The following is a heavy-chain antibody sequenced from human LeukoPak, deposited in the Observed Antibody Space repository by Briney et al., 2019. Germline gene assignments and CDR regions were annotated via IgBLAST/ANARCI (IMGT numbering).Heavy chain of an antibody. CDR1: GFTFSSYA. CDR3: ARGLRPYYYDSSGYYGVSY. V-gene: IGHV3-30*04. Sequence: GGSLRLSCAASGFTFSSYAMHWVRQAPGKGLEWVAVISYDGSNKYYADSVKGRFTISRDNSKNTLHLQMNSLRAEDTAVYYCARGLRPYYYDSSGYYGVSYWGQGTLVTVSS. CDR2: ISYDGSNK. D-gene: IGHD3-22*01. J-gene: IGHJ4*02.